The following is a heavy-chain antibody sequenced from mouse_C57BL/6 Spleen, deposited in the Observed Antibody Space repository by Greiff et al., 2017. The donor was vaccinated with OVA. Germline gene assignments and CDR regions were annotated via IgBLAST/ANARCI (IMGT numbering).Heavy chain of an antibody. CDR3: ARSTYYGSPYYFDY. D-gene: IGHD1-1*01. CDR2: ISSGSSTI. V-gene: IGHV5-17*01. Sequence: DVMLVESGGGLVKPGGSLKLSCAASGFTFSDYGMHWVRQAPEKGLEWVAYISSGSSTIYYADTVKGRFTISRDNAKNTLFLQMTSLRSEDTAMYYCARSTYYGSPYYFDYWGQGTTLTVSS. J-gene: IGHJ2*01. CDR1: GFTFSDYG.